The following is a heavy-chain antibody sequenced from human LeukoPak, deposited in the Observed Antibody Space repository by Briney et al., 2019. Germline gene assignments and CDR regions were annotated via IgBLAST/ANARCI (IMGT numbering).Heavy chain of an antibody. D-gene: IGHD2-2*03. CDR1: GYTFTSYG. Sequence: ASVKVSCKASGYTFTSYGISWVRQAPGQGPEWMGWISAENGNTKYAPEFQGRVTMTTDISTSTASMELRSLRSDDTALYYCARVDLVVVPAARNYFDYWGQGTLVTVSS. CDR3: ARVDLVVVPAARNYFDY. J-gene: IGHJ4*02. V-gene: IGHV1-18*01. CDR2: ISAENGNT.